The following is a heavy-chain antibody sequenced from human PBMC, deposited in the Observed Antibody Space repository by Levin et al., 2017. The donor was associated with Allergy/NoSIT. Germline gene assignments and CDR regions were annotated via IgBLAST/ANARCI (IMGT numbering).Heavy chain of an antibody. J-gene: IGHJ4*02. CDR3: ARGGCSATSCLDN. D-gene: IGHD2-2*01. Sequence: GESLRLSCAASGFTFNRFWMHWVRQAPGKGLVWVAHINSDGSSTNYADSVKGRFTISRDNAKNTLYLQMNSLTAEDTSLYFCARGGCSATSCLDNWGQGTLVTVSS. CDR1: GFTFNRFW. V-gene: IGHV3-74*01. CDR2: INSDGSST.